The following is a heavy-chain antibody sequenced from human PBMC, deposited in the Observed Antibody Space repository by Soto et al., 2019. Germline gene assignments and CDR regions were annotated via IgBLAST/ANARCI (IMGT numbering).Heavy chain of an antibody. CDR1: GFTFSSYA. V-gene: IGHV3-23*01. CDR3: AKFGMATTKRSPPYYIDY. D-gene: IGHD1-1*01. CDR2: ISGSGGGT. J-gene: IGHJ4*02. Sequence: GGSPRLSCAASGFTFSSYAMSWVRQAPGKGLEWVSSISGSGGGTYYADSVKGRFTFSRDNSKNTLYLQMNSLRAEDTAVYYCAKFGMATTKRSPPYYIDYWGQGXLVTVSS.